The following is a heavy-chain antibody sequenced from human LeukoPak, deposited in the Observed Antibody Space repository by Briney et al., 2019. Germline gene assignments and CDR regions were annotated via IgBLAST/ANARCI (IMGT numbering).Heavy chain of an antibody. CDR1: GFTFSNYW. Sequence: GGSLRLSCAASGFTFSNYWMSWVRQAPGKGLEWVANINEDGSEKYYVDSVKGRFTISRDNAKHSLYLQMKSLRADDTAVYFCARARDYGFDYWGQGTLVTVSS. V-gene: IGHV3-7*01. J-gene: IGHJ4*02. CDR3: ARARDYGFDY. D-gene: IGHD4-17*01. CDR2: INEDGSEK.